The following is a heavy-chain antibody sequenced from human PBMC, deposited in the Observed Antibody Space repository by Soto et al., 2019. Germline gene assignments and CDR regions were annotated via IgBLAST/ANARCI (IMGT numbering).Heavy chain of an antibody. CDR1: GGSISSGGYY. Sequence: SGTLSLTCTVSGGSISSGGYYWSWIRQHPGEGLEWIGYIYYSGSTYYNPSLKSRVAISVDTSKNQLSLKLSSVTAADTAIYYCARNRDGYNQYYFDYWGQGTLVTVSS. CDR3: ARNRDGYNQYYFDY. V-gene: IGHV4-31*03. D-gene: IGHD5-12*01. J-gene: IGHJ4*02. CDR2: IYYSGST.